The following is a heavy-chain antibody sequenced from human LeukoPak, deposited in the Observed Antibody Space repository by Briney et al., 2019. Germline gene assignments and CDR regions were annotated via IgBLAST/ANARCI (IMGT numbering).Heavy chain of an antibody. CDR3: ARDHTVLSGWFDP. CDR2: IYYSEST. D-gene: IGHD2/OR15-2a*01. J-gene: IGHJ5*02. V-gene: IGHV4-39*02. Sequence: MTSETLSLTCTVSGDSISSSSYYWGWIRQTPGKGLEWIGSIYYSESTYSNPSLKGRVTISIDTSKNQFSLKLSSVTAADTAVYYCARDHTVLSGWFDPWGQGTLVTVSS. CDR1: GDSISSSSYY.